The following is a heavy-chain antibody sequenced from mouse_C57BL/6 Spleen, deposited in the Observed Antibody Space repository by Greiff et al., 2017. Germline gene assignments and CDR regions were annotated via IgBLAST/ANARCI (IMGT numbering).Heavy chain of an antibody. CDR3: ARHYSNYFDY. D-gene: IGHD2-5*01. V-gene: IGHV1-61*01. CDR2: IYPSDSET. J-gene: IGHJ2*01. Sequence: QVQLQQPGAELVRPGSSVKLSCKASGYTFTSYWMDWVKQRPGQGLEWIGNIYPSDSETHYNQKFKDKATLTVDKSSSTAYMQLSSLTSEDSAVYYCARHYSNYFDYWGQGTTLPVSS. CDR1: GYTFTSYW.